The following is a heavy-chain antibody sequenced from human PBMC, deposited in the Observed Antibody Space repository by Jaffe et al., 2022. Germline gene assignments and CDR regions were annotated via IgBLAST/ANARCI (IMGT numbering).Heavy chain of an antibody. CDR2: IKQDGSEK. Sequence: EVQLVESGGGLVQPGGSLRLSCAASGFTFSSYWMSWVRQAPGKGLEWVANIKQDGSEKYYVDSVKGRFTISRDNAKNSLYLQMNSLRAEDTAVYYCARGARRIAARGNYYYMDVWGKGTTVTVSS. CDR1: GFTFSSYW. J-gene: IGHJ6*03. V-gene: IGHV3-7*01. CDR3: ARGARRIAARGNYYYMDV. D-gene: IGHD6-6*01.